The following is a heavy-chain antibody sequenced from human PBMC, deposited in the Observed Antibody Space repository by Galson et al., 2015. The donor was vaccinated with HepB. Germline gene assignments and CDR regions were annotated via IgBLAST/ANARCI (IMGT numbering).Heavy chain of an antibody. CDR3: ARDPGYSSSWLAY. CDR1: GYTFTGYY. CDR2: INPNSGGT. V-gene: IGHV1-2*06. Sequence: SVKVSCKASGYTFTGYYMHWVRQAPGQGLEWMGRINPNSGGTNYGQKFQGRVTMTRDTSISTAYMELSALRSDDTAVYYCARDPGYSSSWLAYWGQGTLVTVSS. J-gene: IGHJ4*02. D-gene: IGHD2-2*01.